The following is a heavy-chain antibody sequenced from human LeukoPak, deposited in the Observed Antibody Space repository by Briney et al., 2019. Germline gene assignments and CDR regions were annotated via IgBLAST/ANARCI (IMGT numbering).Heavy chain of an antibody. V-gene: IGHV4-61*09. CDR2: IYTSGST. Sequence: SETLSLICTVSGGSISTGSDYWSWIRQPAGKGLEWIGHIYTSGSTNYNPSLKSRVTISLDTSMTQFSLKLSSVTAADTAVYYCAGNLGASIFGVGEFDPWGQGTLVTVSS. CDR1: GGSISTGSDY. CDR3: AGNLGASIFGVGEFDP. D-gene: IGHD3-3*01. J-gene: IGHJ5*02.